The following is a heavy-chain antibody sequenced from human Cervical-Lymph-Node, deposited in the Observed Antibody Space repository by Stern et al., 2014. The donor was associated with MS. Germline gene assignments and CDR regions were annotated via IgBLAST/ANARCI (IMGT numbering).Heavy chain of an antibody. CDR1: GFTFSSYG. Sequence: VQLVESGGGVVQPGRSLRLSCAASGFTFSSYGMHWVRQAPGKGLEWVAVIWYDGRNKYYADSVKGRFPISRDNSKNTLYLQMNSLRAEDTAVYYCARGGGSWGYFDYWGQGTLVTVSS. CDR2: IWYDGRNK. V-gene: IGHV3-33*01. J-gene: IGHJ4*02. D-gene: IGHD1-26*01. CDR3: ARGGGSWGYFDY.